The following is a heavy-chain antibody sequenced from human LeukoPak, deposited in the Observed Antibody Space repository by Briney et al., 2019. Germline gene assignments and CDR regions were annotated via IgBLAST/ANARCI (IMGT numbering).Heavy chain of an antibody. J-gene: IGHJ3*02. Sequence: SETLSLTCAVYGGSFSGYYWSWIRQPPGKGLEWIGEINHSGSTNYNPSLKSRVTISVDTSKNQFSLKLSSVTAAGTAVYYCARGWSSRYAFDIWGQGTMVTVSS. V-gene: IGHV4-34*01. D-gene: IGHD6-13*01. CDR2: INHSGST. CDR1: GGSFSGYY. CDR3: ARGWSSRYAFDI.